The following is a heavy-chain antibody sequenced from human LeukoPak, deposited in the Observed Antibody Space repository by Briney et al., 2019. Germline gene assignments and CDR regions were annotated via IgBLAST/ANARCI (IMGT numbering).Heavy chain of an antibody. Sequence: PSETLSLTCTVSGGSISSYYWNWVRQPPGKGLEWIGNIYSSGSIDYNPSLKSRVTISLDTSKFQFSLRLNSVTAADTAVYYCARADPNASGYFYRFNWFDPWGQGTLVTVSS. CDR2: IYSSGSI. J-gene: IGHJ5*02. D-gene: IGHD3-10*01. CDR1: GGSISSYY. V-gene: IGHV4-59*01. CDR3: ARADPNASGYFYRFNWFDP.